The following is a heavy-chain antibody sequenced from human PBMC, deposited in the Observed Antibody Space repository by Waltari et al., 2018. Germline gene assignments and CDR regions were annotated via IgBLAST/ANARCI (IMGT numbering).Heavy chain of an antibody. CDR3: ARSQRHSFEI. CDR1: GFPFSIYW. CDR2: IKEDGTDT. D-gene: IGHD3-3*02. V-gene: IGHV3-7*03. Sequence: EVQLVESGGGLVQPGGSLRLSCAASGFPFSIYWSPWVRQGPGEGLEWVANIKEDGTDTYYVDSVKGRFTISKDNAENSLYLQMNSLRVEDTAIYYCARSQRHSFEICGQGTMVTVSS. J-gene: IGHJ3*02.